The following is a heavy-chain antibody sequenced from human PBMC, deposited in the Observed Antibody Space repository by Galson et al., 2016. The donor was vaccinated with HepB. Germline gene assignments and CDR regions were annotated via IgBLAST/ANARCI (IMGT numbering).Heavy chain of an antibody. CDR2: IWYDGGNK. CDR3: TRDSSSWFRSYWYFDL. CDR1: GFTFSTYG. D-gene: IGHD6-13*01. J-gene: IGHJ2*01. V-gene: IGHV3-30*19. Sequence: SLRLSCAASGFTFSTYGMHWVRQAPGKGLEWVAVIWYDGGNKYYADSVKGRFTISRDNSKNTLYLQMNSLRAEDTAVYYCTRDSSSWFRSYWYFDLWGRGTLVTVSS.